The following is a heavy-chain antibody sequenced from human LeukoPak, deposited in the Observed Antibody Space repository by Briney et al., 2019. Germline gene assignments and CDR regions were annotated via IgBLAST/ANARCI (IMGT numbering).Heavy chain of an antibody. D-gene: IGHD3-10*01. V-gene: IGHV3-30-3*01. Sequence: GGSLRLSCAATGFTFSSYALHWVRQAPVKGLEWVAIIPYDGSNKYYADSVKGRFTISRDNSKNTLYLQMNSPRAEDTAVYYCAREVRGVIMGYFDYWGQGTLVTVSS. CDR1: GFTFSSYA. CDR2: IPYDGSNK. J-gene: IGHJ4*02. CDR3: AREVRGVIMGYFDY.